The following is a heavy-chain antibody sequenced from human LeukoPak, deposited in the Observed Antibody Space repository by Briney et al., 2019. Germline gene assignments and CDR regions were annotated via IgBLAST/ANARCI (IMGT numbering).Heavy chain of an antibody. D-gene: IGHD4-17*01. CDR3: IVFGDSNH. V-gene: IGHV3-23*01. CDR1: RFTFNSYA. CDR2: IHTSGDT. J-gene: IGHJ5*02. Sequence: GGSLRLSCATSRFTFNSYAMSWVRQAPGKGLEWVSAIHTSGDTCYADSVKGRFTISRDTSKNTLYLQINSLRVEDTAVYYCIVFGDSNHWGQGTLVTVSS.